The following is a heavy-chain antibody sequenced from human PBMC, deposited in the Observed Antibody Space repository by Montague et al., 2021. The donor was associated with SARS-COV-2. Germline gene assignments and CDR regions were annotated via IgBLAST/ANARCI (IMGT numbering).Heavy chain of an antibody. D-gene: IGHD3-3*01. CDR2: ISSSGSTI. V-gene: IGHV3-48*03. CDR1: GFTFSSYE. CDR3: AREKRRITIFGVVIIEYFDL. Sequence: SLRLSCAASGFTFSSYEMNWVRQAPGKGLEWVSYISSSGSTIYYADSVKGRFTISRDNAKNSLCLQMNSLRAEYTAVYYCAREKRRITIFGVVIIEYFDLWGRGTLVTVSS. J-gene: IGHJ2*01.